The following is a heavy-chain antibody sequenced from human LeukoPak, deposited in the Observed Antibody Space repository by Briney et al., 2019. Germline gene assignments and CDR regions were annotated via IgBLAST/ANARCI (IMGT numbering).Heavy chain of an antibody. CDR3: ARDGYQVPTTFGTFDP. D-gene: IGHD3-3*01. J-gene: IGHJ5*02. CDR1: GFTFTSHT. V-gene: IGHV3-21*01. Sequence: GGSLRLSCAASGFTFTSHTMNWVRQAPGKGLEWVSSIGIDTITIYYADSVRGRFTISRDDAKNSLYLQMNTLRAEDTAVYYCARDGYQVPTTFGTFDPWGQGTLVTVSS. CDR2: IGIDTITI.